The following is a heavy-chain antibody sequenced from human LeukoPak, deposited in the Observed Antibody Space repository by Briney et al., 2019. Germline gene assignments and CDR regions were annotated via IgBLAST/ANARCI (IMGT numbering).Heavy chain of an antibody. V-gene: IGHV5-51*01. CDR3: ARRDYGGNSHFDY. CDR1: GYSFASHW. J-gene: IGHJ4*02. D-gene: IGHD4-23*01. Sequence: GESLKISCKGSGYSFASHWIGWVRQMPGKGLEWMGIIYPADSDTRYSPSFEGQVTISADKSISTAYVQWNSLKASDTATYYCARRDYGGNSHFDYWGQGTLVTVSP. CDR2: IYPADSDT.